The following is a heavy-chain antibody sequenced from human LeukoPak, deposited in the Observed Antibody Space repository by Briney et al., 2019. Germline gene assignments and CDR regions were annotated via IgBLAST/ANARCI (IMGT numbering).Heavy chain of an antibody. CDR1: GYTFSSYR. Sequence: GGSLRLSCAASGYTFSSYRMNWVRQAPGKGLEWVSSISSSSSYIYYADSVKGRFTISRDNAKNSLYLRMNSLRAEDTAVYYCARPTEYYYDSSGYSYWGQGTLVTVSS. CDR2: ISSSSSYI. CDR3: ARPTEYYYDSSGYSY. J-gene: IGHJ4*02. V-gene: IGHV3-21*01. D-gene: IGHD3-22*01.